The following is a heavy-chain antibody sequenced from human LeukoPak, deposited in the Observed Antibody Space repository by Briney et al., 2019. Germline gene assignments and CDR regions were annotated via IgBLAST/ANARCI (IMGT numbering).Heavy chain of an antibody. V-gene: IGHV3-48*03. CDR1: GFTFSSYE. J-gene: IGHJ4*02. D-gene: IGHD4-23*01. CDR2: ISSSGSII. CDR3: ALDHGANSGAFDY. Sequence: GGSLRLSCAASGFTFSSYEMNWVRQAPGKGLEWVSYISSSGSIIHYADSVKGRFTISRDNAKNSLSLQMNSLRAEDTAVYYRALDHGANSGAFDYWGQGTLVTVSS.